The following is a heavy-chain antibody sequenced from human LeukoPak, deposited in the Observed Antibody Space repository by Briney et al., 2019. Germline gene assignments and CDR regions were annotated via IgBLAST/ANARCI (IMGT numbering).Heavy chain of an antibody. CDR3: ARGRVVIPEGPDY. CDR2: IWYDGSDK. CDR1: GFTFSSYA. J-gene: IGHJ4*02. Sequence: GGSLRLSCAASGFTFSSYAMHWVRQAPGKGLEWVAVIWYDGSDKYYADSVKGRFTISRDNSKNTLYLQMNSLRAEDSAVYYCARGRVVIPEGPDYWGQGTSVTVSS. V-gene: IGHV3-33*08. D-gene: IGHD3-10*01.